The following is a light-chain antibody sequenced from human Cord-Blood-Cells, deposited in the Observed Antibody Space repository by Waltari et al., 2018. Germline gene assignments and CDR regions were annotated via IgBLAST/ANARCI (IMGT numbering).Light chain of an antibody. CDR2: WAS. V-gene: IGKV4-1*01. J-gene: IGKJ2*01. CDR3: QQYYSTPMYT. Sequence: DIVMTQSPDSLAVSLGERATINGKSSQSVLYSSNNKNYLAWYQQKPGQPPKLLIYWASTRESGVPDRLSGSGSGTDFTLTISSLQAEDVAVYYCQQYYSTPMYTFGQGTKLEIK. CDR1: QSVLYSSNNKNY.